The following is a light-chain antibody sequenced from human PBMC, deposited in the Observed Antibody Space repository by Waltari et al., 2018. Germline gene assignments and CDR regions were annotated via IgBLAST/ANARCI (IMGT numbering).Light chain of an antibody. J-gene: IGLJ2*01. CDR1: SSDVGGYHS. CDR3: CSYAGSYTFVV. V-gene: IGLV2-11*01. Sequence: QSALTQPRSVSGSPGQSVTLSCTGTSSDVGGYHSVSWYQQHPGKAPKLMIYDVSKRPSGVPDRFSGSKSGNTASLTISGLQAEDEADYYCCSYAGSYTFVVFGGGTKLTVL. CDR2: DVS.